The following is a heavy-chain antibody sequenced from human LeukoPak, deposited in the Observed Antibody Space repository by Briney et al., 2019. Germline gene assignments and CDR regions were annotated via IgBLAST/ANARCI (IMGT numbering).Heavy chain of an antibody. Sequence: SETLSLTCTVSGGSISSYYWSWIRQPPGKGLEWIGYIYYSGSTNYNPSLKSRVTISVDTSKNQFSLKLSSVTAADTAVYYCARYIVVVPAAKNSNWFDPWGQGTLVTVSS. CDR1: GGSISSYY. V-gene: IGHV4-59*12. D-gene: IGHD2-2*01. J-gene: IGHJ5*02. CDR3: ARYIVVVPAAKNSNWFDP. CDR2: IYYSGST.